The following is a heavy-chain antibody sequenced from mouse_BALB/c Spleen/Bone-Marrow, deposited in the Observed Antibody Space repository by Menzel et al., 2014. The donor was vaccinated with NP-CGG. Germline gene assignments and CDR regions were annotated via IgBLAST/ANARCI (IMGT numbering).Heavy chain of an antibody. CDR2: ISTYSGNT. Sequence: LQQSGPELVRPGVSVKISCQCSGYTFTDYAMHWVKQSHAKSLEWIGVISTYSGNTNYNQKFKGKATMTVDKSSSTAYMELARLTSEDSAIYYCASPIYYGNYEGFAYWGQGTLVTVSA. V-gene: IGHV1-67*01. CDR3: ASPIYYGNYEGFAY. J-gene: IGHJ3*01. D-gene: IGHD2-1*01. CDR1: GYTFTDYA.